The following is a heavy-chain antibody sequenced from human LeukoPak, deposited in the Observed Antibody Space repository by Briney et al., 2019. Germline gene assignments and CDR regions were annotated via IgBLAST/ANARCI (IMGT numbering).Heavy chain of an antibody. J-gene: IGHJ2*01. V-gene: IGHV4-34*01. CDR1: GGSFSGYY. D-gene: IGHD3-3*01. CDR3: ARGLTYYDFWSGSRRFDP. CDR2: INHSGST. Sequence: SETLSLTCAVYGGSFSGYYWSWIRQPPGKGLEWIGEINHSGSTNYNPSLKSRVTISVDTSKNQFSLKLSSVTAADTAVYYCARGLTYYDFWSGSRRFDPWGRGTLVTVSS.